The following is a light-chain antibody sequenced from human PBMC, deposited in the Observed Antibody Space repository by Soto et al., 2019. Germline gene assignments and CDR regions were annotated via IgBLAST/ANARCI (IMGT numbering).Light chain of an antibody. CDR2: GAS. CDR1: QSVSSN. J-gene: IGKJ1*01. V-gene: IGKV3-15*01. CDR3: QQYNNWPRT. Sequence: IVMTPSQTTLSVSPGERAGLSVRASQSVSSNLAWYQQKPGQAPRLLIYGASTRATGIPARFSGSGSGTEFTLTISSLQSEDFAVYYCQQYNNWPRTFGQGTKVAIK.